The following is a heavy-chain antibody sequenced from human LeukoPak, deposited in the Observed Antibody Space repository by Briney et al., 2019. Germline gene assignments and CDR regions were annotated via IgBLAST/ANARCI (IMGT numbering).Heavy chain of an antibody. CDR2: INPNSGDT. D-gene: IGHD3/OR15-3a*01. V-gene: IGHV1-2*02. Sequence: ASVKVSCKTSGYTFTGYYIHWVRQAPGQGLEWMGWINPNSGDTNYAQKFQGRVSMTRDTSISTAYMELSRLRSADTAIYYCATTSIWTGYADDAFDIWGQGTMVIVSS. CDR1: GYTFTGYY. CDR3: ATTSIWTGYADDAFDI. J-gene: IGHJ3*02.